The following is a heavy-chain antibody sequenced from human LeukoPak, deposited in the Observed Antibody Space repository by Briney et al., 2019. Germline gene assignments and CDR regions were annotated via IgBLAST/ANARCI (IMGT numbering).Heavy chain of an antibody. Sequence: ASVKVFCKASGYTFTSYYMHWVRQAPGQGLEWMGIINPSGGSTSYAQKFQGRVTMTRDTSTSTVYMELSSLRSEDTAVYYCARTLLLNRIRLWSEYFDYWGPGTPFSVSS. CDR1: GYTFTSYY. D-gene: IGHD5-18*01. CDR2: INPSGGST. CDR3: ARTLLLNRIRLWSEYFDY. J-gene: IGHJ4*02. V-gene: IGHV1-46*01.